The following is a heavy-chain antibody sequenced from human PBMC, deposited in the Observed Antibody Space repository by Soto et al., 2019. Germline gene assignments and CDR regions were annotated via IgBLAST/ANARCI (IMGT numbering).Heavy chain of an antibody. V-gene: IGHV3-30-3*01. Sequence: GGSLRLSCAASGFTFSSYAMHWVRQAPGKGLEWVAVISYDGSNKYYADSVKGRFTISRDNSKNTLYLQMNGLGAEDTAVYYCARDHPFFSFGVVTYNWFDPWGQGTLVTVSS. CDR1: GFTFSSYA. CDR3: ARDHPFFSFGVVTYNWFDP. CDR2: ISYDGSNK. D-gene: IGHD3-3*01. J-gene: IGHJ5*02.